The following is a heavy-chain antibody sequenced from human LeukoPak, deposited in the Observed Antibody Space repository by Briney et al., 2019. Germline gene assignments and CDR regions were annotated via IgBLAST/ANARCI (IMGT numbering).Heavy chain of an antibody. CDR3: ARGPGIAHAFDI. CDR2: ISAYNGNT. V-gene: IGHV1-18*01. J-gene: IGHJ3*02. CDR1: GYTFTSYD. Sequence: VASVKVSCKASGYTFTSYDINWVRQATGQGLEWMGWISAYNGNTNYAQKLQGRVTMTTDTSTSTAYMELRSLRSDDTAVYYCARGPGIAHAFDIWGQGTMVTVSS. D-gene: IGHD2-21*01.